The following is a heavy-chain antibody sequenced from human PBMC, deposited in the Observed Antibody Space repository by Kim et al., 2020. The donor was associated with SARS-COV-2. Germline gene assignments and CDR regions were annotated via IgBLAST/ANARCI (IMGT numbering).Heavy chain of an antibody. CDR2: INSVGSST. CDR1: GFTFSSYW. J-gene: IGHJ6*02. CDR3: ARLGGSGSYYEYYYYGLDI. D-gene: IGHD1-26*01. V-gene: IGHV3-74*01. Sequence: GGSLRLSCAASGFTFSSYWMHWVRQAPGKGLVWVSRINSVGSSTSYADSVKGRFTISRDNAKNTLYLQMNSLRAEDTAVYYCARLGGSGSYYEYYYYGLDICGPGTTVT.